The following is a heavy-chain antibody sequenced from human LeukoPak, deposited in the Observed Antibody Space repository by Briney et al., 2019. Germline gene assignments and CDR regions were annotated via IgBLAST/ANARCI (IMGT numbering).Heavy chain of an antibody. CDR2: IYPGDSDT. D-gene: IGHD3-22*01. Sequence: GESLKISCKGSGYSFTSYWIGWVRQMPGKGLEWMGIIYPGDSDTRYSPSFQGQVTISADKSISTAYLQWSSLKASDTAMYYCTRLRFPDYYDSSGYLLPYYFDYWGQGTLVTVSS. J-gene: IGHJ4*02. V-gene: IGHV5-51*01. CDR3: TRLRFPDYYDSSGYLLPYYFDY. CDR1: GYSFTSYW.